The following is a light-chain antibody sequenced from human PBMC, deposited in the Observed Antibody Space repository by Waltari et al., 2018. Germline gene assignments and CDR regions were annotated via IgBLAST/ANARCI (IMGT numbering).Light chain of an antibody. V-gene: IGKV3-20*01. CDR1: QTVSSSH. CDR2: GAS. J-gene: IGKJ1*01. CDR3: HQYSSTPWT. Sequence: EIVLTQSPGPLSLSPGERAAVSCRASQTVSSSHLAWSQQKPGQAPRLLIYGASTRASGIPVRFSGGGFGTDFTLTIDRLEPEDFAVYYCHQYSSTPWTFGQGTRVEIK.